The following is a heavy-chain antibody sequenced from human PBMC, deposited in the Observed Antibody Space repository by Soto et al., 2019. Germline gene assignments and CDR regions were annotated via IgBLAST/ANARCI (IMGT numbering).Heavy chain of an antibody. CDR2: ISSRGST. D-gene: IGHD3-9*01. Sequence: QMQLQESGPGVVKPSQTLSLTCTVSGDPISRRGYYLTWIRKHPGKGLEWIGYISSRGSTYYNPSLKSRVTISVDTSKSQFFLRLDSVIAADTAVYHCGGGSLTFIDYWGQVALVTVSS. CDR3: GGGSLTFIDY. J-gene: IGHJ4*02. CDR1: GDPISRRGYY. V-gene: IGHV4-31*03.